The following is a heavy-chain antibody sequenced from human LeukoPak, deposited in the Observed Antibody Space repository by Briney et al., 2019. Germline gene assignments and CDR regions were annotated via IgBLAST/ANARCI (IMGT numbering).Heavy chain of an antibody. J-gene: IGHJ4*02. D-gene: IGHD6-19*01. CDR2: INPSGGST. Sequence: PGESLKVSCKASGYTFTSYYMHWVRQAPGQGLEWMGIINPSGGSTSYAQKFQGRVTMTRDMSTSTVYMELSSLRSEDTAVYYCARDIAVAGGEDYWGQGTLVTVSS. CDR1: GYTFTSYY. CDR3: ARDIAVAGGEDY. V-gene: IGHV1-46*01.